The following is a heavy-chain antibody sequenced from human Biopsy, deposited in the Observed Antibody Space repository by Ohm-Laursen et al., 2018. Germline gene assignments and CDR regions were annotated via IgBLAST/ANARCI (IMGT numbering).Heavy chain of an antibody. Sequence: SVKVSCKAPGGTFSNYGVNWVRQAPGQGLEWLGGNIPILGTGNYAQKFQDRVTVAADTSTSTATMELRSLRSDDTAVYYCATKLTGYFHHWGQGTLVIVSP. J-gene: IGHJ1*01. D-gene: IGHD3-9*01. CDR1: GGTFSNYG. V-gene: IGHV1-69*06. CDR3: ATKLTGYFHH. CDR2: NIPILGTG.